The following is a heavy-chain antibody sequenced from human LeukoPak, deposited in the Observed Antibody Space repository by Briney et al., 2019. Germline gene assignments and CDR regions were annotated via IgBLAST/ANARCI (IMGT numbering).Heavy chain of an antibody. CDR3: AKGSGYYYSEYFQH. D-gene: IGHD3-22*01. V-gene: IGHV3-23*01. Sequence: AGSLRLSCAASGFTFSSYAMSWVRQAPGKGLEWVSAISGSGGSTYYADSVKGRFTISRDNSKNTLYLQMSSLRAEDTGVYYCAKGSGYYYSEYFQHWGQGTLVTVSS. J-gene: IGHJ1*01. CDR2: ISGSGGST. CDR1: GFTFSSYA.